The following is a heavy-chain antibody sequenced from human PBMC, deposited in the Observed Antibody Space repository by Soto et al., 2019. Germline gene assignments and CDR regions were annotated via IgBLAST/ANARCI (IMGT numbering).Heavy chain of an antibody. V-gene: IGHV3-74*01. CDR1: GFTLSSYW. CDR2: INTDGSIT. J-gene: IGHJ4*02. Sequence: EVLLVESGGGLVQPGGSLRLSCAASGFTLSSYWMHWVRQAPGEGLVWVSRINTDGSITSYADSVKGRFTISRDNAKNTLYLQMNSLRAEDTAMYYCARDLTYGSGSYPLYWGQGTLVTVSS. D-gene: IGHD3-10*01. CDR3: ARDLTYGSGSYPLY.